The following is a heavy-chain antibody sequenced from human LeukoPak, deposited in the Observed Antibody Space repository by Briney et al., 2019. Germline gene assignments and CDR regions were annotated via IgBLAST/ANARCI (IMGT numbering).Heavy chain of an antibody. D-gene: IGHD5-12*01. Sequence: ASVKVSCKASGYTFTSYYMHWVRQAPGQGLEWMGIINPSGGSTSYAQKFQGRVTMTRDMSTSTVYMELSSLRSEDTAVYYCARTLRGYHFDYWGQGTLVTVSS. V-gene: IGHV1-46*01. CDR3: ARTLRGYHFDY. J-gene: IGHJ4*02. CDR1: GYTFTSYY. CDR2: INPSGGST.